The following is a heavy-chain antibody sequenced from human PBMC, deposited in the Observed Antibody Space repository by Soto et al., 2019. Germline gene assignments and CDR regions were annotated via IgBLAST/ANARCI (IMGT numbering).Heavy chain of an antibody. D-gene: IGHD3-3*01. Sequence: SQTLSLTCAVYGGSFSGYYWSWIRQPPGKGLEWIGFIYYSGSTYYNPSLKSRVTISVDTSKNQFSLKLSSVTAADTAVYYCARHRTIFGPVIFFDYSGQGTLGTVSS. V-gene: IGHV4-34*01. CDR1: GGSFSGYY. CDR2: IYYSGST. CDR3: ARHRTIFGPVIFFDY. J-gene: IGHJ4*02.